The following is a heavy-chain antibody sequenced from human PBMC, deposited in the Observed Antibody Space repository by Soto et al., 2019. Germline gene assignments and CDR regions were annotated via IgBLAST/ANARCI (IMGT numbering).Heavy chain of an antibody. Sequence: PSETLSLTCTVSGGSIISSSYYWGWIRQPPGKGLEWIGSIYYSGSTYYNPSLKSRVTISVDTSKNQFSLKLSSVTAADTAVYYCARVGEGRFDYWGQGTLVTVSS. CDR1: GGSIISSSYY. CDR3: ARVGEGRFDY. CDR2: IYYSGST. V-gene: IGHV4-39*01. J-gene: IGHJ4*02.